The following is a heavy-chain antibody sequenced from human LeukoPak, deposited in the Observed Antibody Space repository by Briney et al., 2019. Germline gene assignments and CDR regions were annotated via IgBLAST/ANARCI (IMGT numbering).Heavy chain of an antibody. J-gene: IGHJ5*02. D-gene: IGHD4-17*01. Sequence: ASETLSLTCTVSGGSISSYYWSWIRQPPGKGLEWIGYIYYSGSTNYNPSLKSRVTISADTSKNQSSLKLSSVTAADTAVYYCAKHLDYGDYSWFDPWGQGTLVTVSS. CDR2: IYYSGST. V-gene: IGHV4-59*01. CDR3: AKHLDYGDYSWFDP. CDR1: GGSISSYY.